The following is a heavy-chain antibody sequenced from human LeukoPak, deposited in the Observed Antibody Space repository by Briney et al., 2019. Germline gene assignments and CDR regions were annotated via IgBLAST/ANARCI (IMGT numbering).Heavy chain of an antibody. Sequence: PGGSLRLSCAASGFTFSSYGMHWVRQAPGKGLEWVAFIRYDGSNKYYADSVKGRFTISRDNSKNTLYLQMNSLRAEDTAVYYCARLWRFGEVSWFDPWGQGTLVTVSS. CDR1: GFTFSSYG. CDR3: ARLWRFGEVSWFDP. V-gene: IGHV3-30*02. J-gene: IGHJ5*02. CDR2: IRYDGSNK. D-gene: IGHD3-10*01.